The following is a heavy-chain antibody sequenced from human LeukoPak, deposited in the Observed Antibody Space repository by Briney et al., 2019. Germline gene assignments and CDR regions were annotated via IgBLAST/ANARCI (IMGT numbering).Heavy chain of an antibody. CDR1: GFTFSSYA. Sequence: QSGGSLRLSCAASGFTFSSYAMSWVRQAQGKGLEWVSDISGSGGSTYYADSVKGRFTISRDNSKNTLYLQMNSLRAEDTAVYYCAKLDVLLWFGEPNYDYWGQGTLVTVSS. D-gene: IGHD3-10*01. J-gene: IGHJ4*02. CDR2: ISGSGGST. CDR3: AKLDVLLWFGEPNYDY. V-gene: IGHV3-23*01.